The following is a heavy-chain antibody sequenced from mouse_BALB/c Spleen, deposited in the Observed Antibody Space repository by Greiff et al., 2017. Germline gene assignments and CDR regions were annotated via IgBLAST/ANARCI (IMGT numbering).Heavy chain of an antibody. V-gene: IGHV14-3*02. CDR3: ANPSYYYGSSYGGYYAMDY. J-gene: IGHJ4*01. Sequence: EVKLMESGAELVKPGASVKLSCTASGFNIKDTYMHWVKQRPEQGLEWIGRIDPANGNTKYDPKFQGKATITADTSSNTAYLQLSSLTSEDTAVYYCANPSYYYGSSYGGYYAMDYWGQGTSVTVSS. D-gene: IGHD1-1*01. CDR1: GFNIKDTY. CDR2: IDPANGNT.